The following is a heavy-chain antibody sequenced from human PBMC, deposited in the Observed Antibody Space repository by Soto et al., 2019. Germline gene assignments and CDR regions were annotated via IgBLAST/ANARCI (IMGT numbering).Heavy chain of an antibody. CDR3: ARGPRGPDGPGDY. V-gene: IGHV1-3*01. Sequence: QVQLVQSGAEVKKPGASVKVSCKASGYTFTSYAMHWVRQAPGQRLEWMGWINAGNGNTKYSQKSQGRATITRDTSASTPYTELSGLRSEDTAVYYCARGPRGPDGPGDYWGQGTLFTVSS. D-gene: IGHD5-12*01. J-gene: IGHJ4*02. CDR1: GYTFTSYA. CDR2: INAGNGNT.